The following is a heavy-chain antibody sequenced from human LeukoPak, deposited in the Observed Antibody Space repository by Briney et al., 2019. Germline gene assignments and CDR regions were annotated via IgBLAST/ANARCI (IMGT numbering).Heavy chain of an antibody. D-gene: IGHD6-13*01. J-gene: IGHJ3*02. V-gene: IGHV4-4*07. CDR1: GGSISSYY. CDR3: ARDPLDSSSWYLGAFDI. CDR2: IYTSGST. Sequence: SETLSLTCTVSGGSISSYYWSWLRQPAGKGQEWIGRIYTSGSTNYNPSLKSRVTMSVDTSKNQFSLKLSSVTAADTAVYYCARDPLDSSSWYLGAFDIWGQGTMVTVSS.